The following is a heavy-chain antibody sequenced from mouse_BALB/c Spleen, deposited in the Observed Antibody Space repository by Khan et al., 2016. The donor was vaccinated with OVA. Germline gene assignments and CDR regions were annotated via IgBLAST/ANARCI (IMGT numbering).Heavy chain of an antibody. CDR1: GFTFSSFG. V-gene: IGHV5-17*02. D-gene: IGHD1-1*01. CDR2: ISGDSSTI. CDR3: ARSYFYGYYFDQ. Sequence: EVELVESGGGLVQPGGSRKLSCVASGFTFSSFGMHWVRQAPEKGLEWVAYISGDSSTIYYTDTVMGRFTISRDNPKNTLFLQRTSLRSEDMAMYYCARSYFYGYYFDQWGQGTTLTVSS. J-gene: IGHJ2*01.